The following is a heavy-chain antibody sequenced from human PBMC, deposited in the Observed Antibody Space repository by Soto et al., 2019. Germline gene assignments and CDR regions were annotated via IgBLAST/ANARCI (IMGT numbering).Heavy chain of an antibody. Sequence: EVQLMESGGGLVQPGGSLRLSCAASGFTFFAYWIHWVRQVPGKGLVWVSRINSDGSHTSYPESVRGRLTISRDNSKNTVYLQMTSLTAEDTAVYYCAKEADFGDYAGANWFDSWGQGSLVTVSS. CDR3: AKEADFGDYAGANWFDS. D-gene: IGHD4-17*01. CDR1: GFTFFAYW. V-gene: IGHV3-74*01. CDR2: INSDGSHT. J-gene: IGHJ5*01.